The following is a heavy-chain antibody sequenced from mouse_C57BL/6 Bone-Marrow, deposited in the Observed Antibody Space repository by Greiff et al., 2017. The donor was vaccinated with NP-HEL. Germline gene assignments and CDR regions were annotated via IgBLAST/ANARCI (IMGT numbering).Heavy chain of an antibody. CDR3: ARRGKPITTVDY. V-gene: IGHV1-22*01. J-gene: IGHJ2*01. CDR1: GYTFTDYN. Sequence: EVQLQQSGPELVKPGASVKMSCKASGYTFTDYNMHWVKQSHGKSLEWIGYINPNNGGTSYNQKFKGKATLTVNKSYSTAYMGRRSLTSEDAAVYYCARRGKPITTVDYWGQGTTLTVSS. CDR2: INPNNGGT. D-gene: IGHD1-2*01.